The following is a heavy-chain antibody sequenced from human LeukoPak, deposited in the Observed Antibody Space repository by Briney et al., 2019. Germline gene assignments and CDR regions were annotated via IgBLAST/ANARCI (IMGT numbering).Heavy chain of an antibody. J-gene: IGHJ4*02. D-gene: IGHD4-17*01. CDR2: ISDSSGTI. Sequence: GGSLRLSCAASGFTFNTYSMNWVRQAPGKGLEWVSYISDSSGTIYYADSVKGRFTISRDNARNSLYLQMNSLRAEDTAVYYCARGPYGDYVDALDYWGQGTLVTVSS. CDR1: GFTFNTYS. CDR3: ARGPYGDYVDALDY. V-gene: IGHV3-48*01.